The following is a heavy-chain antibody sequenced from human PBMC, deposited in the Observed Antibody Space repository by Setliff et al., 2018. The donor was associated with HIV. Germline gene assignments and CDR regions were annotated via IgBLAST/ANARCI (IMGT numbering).Heavy chain of an antibody. J-gene: IGHJ3*02. D-gene: IGHD6-13*01. V-gene: IGHV4-39*07. CDR1: GGSISSTTYS. CDR2: INHGGST. CDR3: ASDYSSRHDAFDI. Sequence: SETLSLTCIVSGGSISSTTYSWGWVRQPPGKGLEWIGQINHGGSTNYSPSLKSRVTMSIDTSKNQFSLRLSSVTAADTAVYYCASDYSSRHDAFDIWGQGTVVT.